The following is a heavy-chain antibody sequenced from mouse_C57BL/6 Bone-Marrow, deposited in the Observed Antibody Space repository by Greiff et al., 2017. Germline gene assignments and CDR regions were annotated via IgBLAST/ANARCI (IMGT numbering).Heavy chain of an antibody. CDR2: IHPNSGST. CDR1: GYTFTSYW. CDR3: SRSRVLLCDY. V-gene: IGHV1-64*01. J-gene: IGHJ2*01. Sequence: VQLQQPGAELVKPGASVKLSCKASGYTFTSYWMHWVKQRPGQGLEWIGMIHPNSGSTNYNEKFKSKATLTVDKSSNTAYMQLSSLTTDDAAVYYCSRSRVLLCDYWGQGTTLTVSS. D-gene: IGHD2-1*01.